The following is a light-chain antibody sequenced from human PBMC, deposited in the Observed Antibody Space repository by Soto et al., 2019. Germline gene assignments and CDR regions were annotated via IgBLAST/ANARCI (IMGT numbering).Light chain of an antibody. V-gene: IGLV2-8*01. Sequence: QSALTQPPSASGSPGQSVTISCTGTSSDVGYVSWYQQYPGKAPKLMIYEVNTRPSGVPDRFSGSKSGKTASLTVSGLQPEDEADYHCTSYAGSNIWVFGGGTKVTVL. CDR2: EVN. J-gene: IGLJ3*02. CDR3: TSYAGSNIWV. CDR1: SSDVGY.